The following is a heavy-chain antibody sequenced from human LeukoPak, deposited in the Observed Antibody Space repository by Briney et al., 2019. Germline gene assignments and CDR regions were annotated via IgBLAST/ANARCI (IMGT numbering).Heavy chain of an antibody. CDR2: INHSGST. D-gene: IGHD2-2*01. V-gene: IGHV4-34*01. Sequence: SETLSLTCAVYGGSFSGYYWSWIRQPPGKGLEWIGEINHSGSTNYNPSLKSRVTISVDTSKNQFSLKLSSVTAADTAVYYCASGYPEDAFDIWGQGTTVTVSS. CDR1: GGSFSGYY. CDR3: ASGYPEDAFDI. J-gene: IGHJ3*02.